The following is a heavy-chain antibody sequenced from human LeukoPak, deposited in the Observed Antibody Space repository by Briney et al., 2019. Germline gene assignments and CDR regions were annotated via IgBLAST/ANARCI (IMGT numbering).Heavy chain of an antibody. J-gene: IGHJ3*02. Sequence: GGSLRLSCAASGFTFSSYSMNWVRQAPGKGLEWVSSISSGSTYMYYADSVKGRFTISRDNAQNSMYLQMNSLRAEDTAVYYCGRVGGRSKAAKGDAFDIWGQGTMVSVSS. CDR3: GRVGGRSKAAKGDAFDI. CDR2: ISSGSTYM. V-gene: IGHV3-21*01. CDR1: GFTFSSYS. D-gene: IGHD6-6*01.